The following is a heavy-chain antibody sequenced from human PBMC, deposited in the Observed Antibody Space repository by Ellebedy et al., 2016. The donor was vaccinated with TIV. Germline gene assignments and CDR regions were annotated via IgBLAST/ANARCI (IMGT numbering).Heavy chain of an antibody. J-gene: IGHJ4*02. CDR1: GFTFSSYG. CDR3: ARSANIVGVPLDY. Sequence: GGSLRLXXAASGFTFSSYGMHWVRQAPGKGLEWVAVIWYDGNNKFYVDSVKGRFTISRDNSKNTLYLQMNSLRAEDTAVYYCARSANIVGVPLDYWGQGSLVTVSS. V-gene: IGHV3-33*01. D-gene: IGHD1-26*01. CDR2: IWYDGNNK.